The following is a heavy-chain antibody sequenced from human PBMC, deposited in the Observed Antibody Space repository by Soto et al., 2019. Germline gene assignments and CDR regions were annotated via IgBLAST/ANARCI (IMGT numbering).Heavy chain of an antibody. J-gene: IGHJ4*02. CDR3: ARESFYDSGGFHGFDY. D-gene: IGHD3-22*01. Sequence: QVQLQESGPGLVKPLETLSLTCTVSGGSISSYYWSWIRQPPGKGLAWIGYIYYSGSTNYNPSLNTRVTISVDTSKNQFSLKLSSVTAADTVVYYCARESFYDSGGFHGFDYWGQGTLVTVSS. CDR2: IYYSGST. V-gene: IGHV4-59*01. CDR1: GGSISSYY.